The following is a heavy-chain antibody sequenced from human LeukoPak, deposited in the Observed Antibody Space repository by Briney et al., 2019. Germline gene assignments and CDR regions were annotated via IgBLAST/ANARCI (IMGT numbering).Heavy chain of an antibody. J-gene: IGHJ4*02. CDR3: ANGGNFGY. CDR1: GFTFSSYA. Sequence: GGSLRLSCAASGFTFSSYAMHWVRQAPGKGLEWVAVISYDGSNKYYADSVKGRFTISRDNSKNTLYLQMNSLRAEDTAVYYCANGGNFGYWGQGTLVTVSS. D-gene: IGHD4-23*01. CDR2: ISYDGSNK. V-gene: IGHV3-30-3*01.